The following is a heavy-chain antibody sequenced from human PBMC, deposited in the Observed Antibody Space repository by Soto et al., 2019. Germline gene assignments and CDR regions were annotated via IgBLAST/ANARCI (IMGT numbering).Heavy chain of an antibody. CDR1: DXSIRSEYF. D-gene: IGHD4-17*01. CDR3: ARLTTARYFDS. J-gene: IGHJ4*02. V-gene: IGHV4-38-2*01. Sequence: TLSLTCSIFDXSIRSEYFWGWIRQPPGKGLEWIGSIYHTGDTYYNPSLQSRVTISVDTYKNQFSLRVTSIAAADTALYYCARLTTARYFDSWGQGNLVTVS. CDR2: IYHTGDT.